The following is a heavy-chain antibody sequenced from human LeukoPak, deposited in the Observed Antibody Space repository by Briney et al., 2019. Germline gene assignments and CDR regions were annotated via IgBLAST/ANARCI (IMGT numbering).Heavy chain of an antibody. D-gene: IGHD6-13*01. CDR2: IKQDGSEN. Sequence: GGSLRLSCAGSGYTFSNYWMSWVRQAPGKGLEWVANIKQDGSENYYGDSVKGRFTVSRDNAKNSLYLQMNSLSPEDTAVYYCARGGSSWYYFDYWGQGTLVTVSS. V-gene: IGHV3-7*01. J-gene: IGHJ4*02. CDR1: GYTFSNYW. CDR3: ARGGSSWYYFDY.